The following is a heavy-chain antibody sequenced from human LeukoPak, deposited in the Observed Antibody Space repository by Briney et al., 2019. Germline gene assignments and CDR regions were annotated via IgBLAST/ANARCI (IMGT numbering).Heavy chain of an antibody. CDR1: EFTFSDYY. Sequence: GGSLRLSCAASEFTFSDYYMSWIRQAPGKGLEWVSYISSSSSYTNYADSVKGRFTISRDNAKNSLYLQMNSLRAEDTAVYYCARESRGYYDSSGLNYWGHGTLVTVSS. CDR3: ARESRGYYDSSGLNY. J-gene: IGHJ4*01. CDR2: ISSSSSYT. V-gene: IGHV3-11*06. D-gene: IGHD3-22*01.